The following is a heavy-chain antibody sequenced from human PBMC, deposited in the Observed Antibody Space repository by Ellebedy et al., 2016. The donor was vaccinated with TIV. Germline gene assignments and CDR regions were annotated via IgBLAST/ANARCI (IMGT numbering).Heavy chain of an antibody. CDR1: GFTFSSYG. CDR2: ISGSGGST. J-gene: IGHJ4*02. Sequence: GESLKISXAASGFTFSSYGMHWVRQAPGKGLEWVSAISGSGGSTYYADSVKGRFTISRDNSKNTLYLQMNSLRAEDTAVYYCARNFAGAGTFEFDYWGQGTLVTVSS. D-gene: IGHD6-13*01. CDR3: ARNFAGAGTFEFDY. V-gene: IGHV3-23*01.